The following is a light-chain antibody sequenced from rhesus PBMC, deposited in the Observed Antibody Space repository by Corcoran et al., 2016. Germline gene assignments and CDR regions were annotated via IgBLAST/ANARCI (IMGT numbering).Light chain of an antibody. CDR2: AAY. Sequence: DIQMTQSPSSLSASVGDRVTITCRASQGISTYLNWYQQKPGKAPKRLIYAAYGLESGVPSRFSGSVSGTDFTFTISSLQPEDFATYYCLQYNSGPLTFGGGTKVEIK. V-gene: IGKV1-43*02. J-gene: IGKJ4*01. CDR1: QGISTY. CDR3: LQYNSGPLT.